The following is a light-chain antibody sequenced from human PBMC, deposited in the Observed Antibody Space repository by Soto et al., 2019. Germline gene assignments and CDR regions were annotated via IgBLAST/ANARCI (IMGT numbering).Light chain of an antibody. CDR2: DAY. Sequence: EIRMKMSAATLSATIGDRVTITCRASQSISGWLAWDPQEPGKAPKLLIYDAYSLQSGVPSRFSGSGSGTEFTLTISSLQPDDLATYYCQQYTSYSWTFGQGGKA. J-gene: IGKJ1*01. V-gene: IGKV1-5*01. CDR3: QQYTSYSWT. CDR1: QSISGW.